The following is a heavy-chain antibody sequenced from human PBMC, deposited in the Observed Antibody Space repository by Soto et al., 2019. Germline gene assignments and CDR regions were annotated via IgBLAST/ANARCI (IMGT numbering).Heavy chain of an antibody. CDR1: GYTPTNYD. V-gene: IGHV1-18*01. CDR2: ISAYNGNT. D-gene: IGHD1-26*01. J-gene: IGHJ4*02. Sequence: QVPLVQSGAEVKKPGASVTVSCKTSGYTPTNYDIGWVRQAPGQGLEWMGWISAYNGNTNSAQKLQGRLTMTTDTSTRTAYMELRSLRSXXXXXXXXXXXXXXXGTXYAFDNWGQGTLVTVXS. CDR3: XXXXXXXGTXYAFDN.